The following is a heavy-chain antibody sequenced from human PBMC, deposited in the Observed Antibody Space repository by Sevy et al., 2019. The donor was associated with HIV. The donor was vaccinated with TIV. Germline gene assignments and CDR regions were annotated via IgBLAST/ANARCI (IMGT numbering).Heavy chain of an antibody. CDR2: SDPYKGNT. Sequence: ASVKVSCKASGDTFSGSALGWVRQAPGQGLEWMGWSDPYKGNTNYAQKFQGRVTMTTDTSTSTAYMELRSLKSDDTAVYYCARDVRFILVWGVIKDYYAMHVWGQGTTVTVSS. J-gene: IGHJ6*02. D-gene: IGHD3-10*01. CDR1: GDTFSGSA. V-gene: IGHV1-18*01. CDR3: ARDVRFILVWGVIKDYYAMHV.